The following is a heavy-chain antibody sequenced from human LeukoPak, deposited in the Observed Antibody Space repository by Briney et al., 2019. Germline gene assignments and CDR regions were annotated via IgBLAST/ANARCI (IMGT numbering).Heavy chain of an antibody. J-gene: IGHJ6*02. CDR2: IYTSGST. V-gene: IGHV4-61*02. Sequence: SETLSLTCTVSGGSISSGSYYGRWIRQPAGRGLEWIERIYTSGSTSYNPSLKSRVTISVDTSKNQFSLKLSSVTAADTAVYYCARVWSSGSHYGMDVWGQGTTVTVS. D-gene: IGHD3-10*01. CDR1: GGSISSGSYY. CDR3: ARVWSSGSHYGMDV.